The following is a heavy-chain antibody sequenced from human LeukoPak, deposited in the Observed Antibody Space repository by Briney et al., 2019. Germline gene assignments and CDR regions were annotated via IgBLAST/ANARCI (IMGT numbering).Heavy chain of an antibody. Sequence: PSETLSLTCTVSGGSISSYYWSWVRQPPGKGLEWLGYISYSGSTNFNPSLKSRVPISVDTSKNQFSLKLSSVTAADTAVYYCAREGTAGTNLNWFDPWGQGTLVTVSS. J-gene: IGHJ5*02. CDR3: AREGTAGTNLNWFDP. V-gene: IGHV4-59*01. CDR2: ISYSGST. D-gene: IGHD1-1*01. CDR1: GGSISSYY.